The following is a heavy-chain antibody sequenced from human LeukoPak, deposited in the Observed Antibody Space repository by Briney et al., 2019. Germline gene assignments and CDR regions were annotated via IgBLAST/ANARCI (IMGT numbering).Heavy chain of an antibody. CDR2: ISSSTGTI. J-gene: IGHJ6*03. CDR3: ARTNYMDV. Sequence: GGSLRLSCAGSGFTFSSYSMNWVRQAPGKGLEWVSYISSSTGTIYYADSVKGRFTISRDNAKNSLYLQMNSLGAEDTAVYYCARTNYMDVWGKGTTVTVSS. V-gene: IGHV3-48*01. CDR1: GFTFSSYS.